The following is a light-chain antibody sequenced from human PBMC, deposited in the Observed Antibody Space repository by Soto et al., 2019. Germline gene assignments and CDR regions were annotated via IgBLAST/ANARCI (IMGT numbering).Light chain of an antibody. J-gene: IGKJ5*01. Sequence: EILLTQSPGTLSLSPGEIATLSCRASQRIRKNLGWYQHKPGQAPRLLIYDASGRAAGVPDRFSGSGSGTDFTLTISSLEPEDFAVYYCQQRSNWPRRITFGQGTRLEIK. V-gene: IGKV3-11*01. CDR3: QQRSNWPRRIT. CDR1: QRIRKN. CDR2: DAS.